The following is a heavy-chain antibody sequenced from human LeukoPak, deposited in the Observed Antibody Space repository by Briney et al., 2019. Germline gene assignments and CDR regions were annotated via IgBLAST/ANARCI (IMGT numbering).Heavy chain of an antibody. J-gene: IGHJ4*02. CDR3: ARGRGIYSSSWSGFRYYFDY. CDR1: GGSFSGYY. D-gene: IGHD6-13*01. Sequence: SETLSLTCAVYGGSFSGYYWSWIRQPPGKGLEWIGEINHSGSTNYNPSLKSRVTIPVDTSKNQFSLKLSSVTAADTAVYYCARGRGIYSSSWSGFRYYFDYWGQGTLVTVSS. CDR2: INHSGST. V-gene: IGHV4-34*01.